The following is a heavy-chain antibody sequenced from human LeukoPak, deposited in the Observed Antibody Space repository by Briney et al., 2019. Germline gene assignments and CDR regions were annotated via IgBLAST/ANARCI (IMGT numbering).Heavy chain of an antibody. V-gene: IGHV4-59*01. J-gene: IGHJ4*02. Sequence: HPSETLSLTCTVSGGSINDASWNWIRKPPGRGLEWIGYINHSGGTNYNPSLKSRVTISLDTSKNQFSLKLSSVTAADTAVYYCARVGTYYRSLDSWGQGTLVTVSS. D-gene: IGHD3-10*01. CDR3: ARVGTYYRSLDS. CDR2: INHSGGT. CDR1: GGSINDAS.